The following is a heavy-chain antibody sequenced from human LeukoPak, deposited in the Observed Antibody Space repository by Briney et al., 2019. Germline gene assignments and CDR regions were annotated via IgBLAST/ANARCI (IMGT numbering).Heavy chain of an antibody. V-gene: IGHV5-51*01. Sequence: GESLKISCKGSGYSFTNYWIGWVRQMPGKGLEWMGIIYPGDSDTRYSPSFQGQVTISADKSISTTYLQWCSLKASDTAIYYCARPQDSGSSSALDYWGQGTLVTVSS. CDR3: ARPQDSGSSSALDY. CDR2: IYPGDSDT. CDR1: GYSFTNYW. D-gene: IGHD6-6*01. J-gene: IGHJ4*02.